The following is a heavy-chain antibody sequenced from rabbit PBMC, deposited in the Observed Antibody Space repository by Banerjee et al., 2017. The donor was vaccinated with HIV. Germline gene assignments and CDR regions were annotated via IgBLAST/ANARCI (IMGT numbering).Heavy chain of an antibody. Sequence: WAKGRFTISKTSSTTVTLQMTSLTAADTATYFCARDPSAYVGVGYADLWGQGTLVTVS. V-gene: IGHV1S40*01. J-gene: IGHJ3*01. CDR3: ARDPSAYVGVGYADL. D-gene: IGHD6-1*01.